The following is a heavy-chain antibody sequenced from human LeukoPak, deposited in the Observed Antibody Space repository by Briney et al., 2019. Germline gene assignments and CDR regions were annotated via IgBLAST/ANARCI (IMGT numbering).Heavy chain of an antibody. CDR3: ARDSSYCSGGSCYSVWYFDL. Sequence: PGRSLRLSCAASGFTFSSYAMHWVRQAPGKGLEWVAVISYDGSNKYYADSVKGRFTISRDNAKNSLYLQMNSLRAEDTAVYYCARDSSYCSGGSCYSVWYFDLWGRGTLVTVSS. D-gene: IGHD2-15*01. J-gene: IGHJ2*01. V-gene: IGHV3-30*04. CDR1: GFTFSSYA. CDR2: ISYDGSNK.